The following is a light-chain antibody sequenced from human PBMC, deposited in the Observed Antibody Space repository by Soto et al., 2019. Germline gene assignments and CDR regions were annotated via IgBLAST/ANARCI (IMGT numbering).Light chain of an antibody. CDR2: GAS. J-gene: IGKJ1*01. V-gene: IGKV3-20*01. Sequence: EIVLTQSPGTLSLSPGERATLSCRAGQSLTNNYFAWYQQKPGRALRLLIDGASTWATGIPDRLSGSGSGTDFTLTISRLEPEDAAVYYCQQYEDVVTFGQGTKVDIK. CDR1: QSLTNNY. CDR3: QQYEDVVT.